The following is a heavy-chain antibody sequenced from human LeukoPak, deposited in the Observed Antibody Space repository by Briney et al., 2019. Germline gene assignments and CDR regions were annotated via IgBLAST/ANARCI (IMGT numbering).Heavy chain of an antibody. D-gene: IGHD5-12*01. CDR1: GFTFSSCA. Sequence: QPGGSLKLSCVASGFTFSSCAMNWVRQAPGKGLEWVSTISGSGGTTYYADSVKGRFTISRDNVKNMLYLQMNSLRAEDTAVYYCARGPYGGYAVNYWGQGTLVTVSS. J-gene: IGHJ4*02. V-gene: IGHV3-23*01. CDR3: ARGPYGGYAVNY. CDR2: ISGSGGTT.